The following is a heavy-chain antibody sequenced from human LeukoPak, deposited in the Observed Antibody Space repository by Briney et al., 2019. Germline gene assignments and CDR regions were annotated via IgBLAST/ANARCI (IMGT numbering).Heavy chain of an antibody. V-gene: IGHV3-48*03. J-gene: IGHJ2*01. D-gene: IGHD3-10*01. CDR1: GFTFSSYE. Sequence: GGSPRLSCAASGFTFSSYEMNRVRQAPARWLEWLSYIGSSGGTMYYADSVKGRFTISRDNAKNSLYLQMSSLRVEDTAVYYCARAGRVAASGWGRHFDLWGRGTLVTVSS. CDR3: ARAGRVAASGWGRHFDL. CDR2: IGSSGGTM.